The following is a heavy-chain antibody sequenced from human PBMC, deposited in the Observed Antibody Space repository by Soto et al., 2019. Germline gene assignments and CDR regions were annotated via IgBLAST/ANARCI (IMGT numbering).Heavy chain of an antibody. J-gene: IGHJ3*02. V-gene: IGHV3-21*01. D-gene: IGHD2-2*01. CDR3: ARDCSSTSCYSGAFDI. CDR2: ISSSSSYI. Sequence: GGSLRLSCAASGFTFSSYSMNWVRQAPGKGLGWVSSISSSSSYIYYADSVKGRFTISRDNAKNSLYLQMNSLRAEDTAVYYCARDCSSTSCYSGAFDIWGQGTMVTVSS. CDR1: GFTFSSYS.